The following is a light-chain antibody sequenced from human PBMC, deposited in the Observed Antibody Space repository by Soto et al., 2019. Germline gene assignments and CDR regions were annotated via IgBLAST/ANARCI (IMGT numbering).Light chain of an antibody. J-gene: IGKJ2*01. CDR1: QSVSNNH. CDR3: QQYGSSTYT. Sequence: EIVLTHSPGPLSLSPGERATLSFRASQSVSNNHLAWYQQKPGQAPRLLIYGASRRATGIPDRFSGSGSGTEFTLTISRLEPEDFAVYYCQQYGSSTYTFGQGTKVDIK. CDR2: GAS. V-gene: IGKV3-20*01.